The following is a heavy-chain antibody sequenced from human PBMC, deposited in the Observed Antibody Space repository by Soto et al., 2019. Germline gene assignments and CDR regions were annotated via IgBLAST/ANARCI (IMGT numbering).Heavy chain of an antibody. CDR3: GRDYNRRPVGWFDP. V-gene: IGHV4-31*03. CDR2: INYSGRT. D-gene: IGHD3-10*01. CDR1: GGSISSGGYY. Sequence: QVQLQESGPGLVKPSQTLSLTCTVSGGSISSGGYYWSWIRQHPGKGLEWIGHINYSGRTYYNSSLKSRVSISVDTSKNQFSLKPSSVTAADTAIYYCGRDYNRRPVGWFDPWGQGTLVTVSS. J-gene: IGHJ5*02.